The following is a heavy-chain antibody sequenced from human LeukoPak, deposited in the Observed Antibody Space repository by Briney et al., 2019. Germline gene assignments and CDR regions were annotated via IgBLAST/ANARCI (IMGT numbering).Heavy chain of an antibody. D-gene: IGHD2-15*01. CDR2: ISSSGSTI. Sequence: PGGSLRLSCAASGFTFSDYYMSWIRQTPGKGLEWVSYISSSGSTIYYADSVKGRFTISRDNAKNSLYLQMNSLRAEDTAVYYCARDLRREDCSGGSCYSHMDVWGKGTTVTISS. J-gene: IGHJ6*03. V-gene: IGHV3-11*01. CDR3: ARDLRREDCSGGSCYSHMDV. CDR1: GFTFSDYY.